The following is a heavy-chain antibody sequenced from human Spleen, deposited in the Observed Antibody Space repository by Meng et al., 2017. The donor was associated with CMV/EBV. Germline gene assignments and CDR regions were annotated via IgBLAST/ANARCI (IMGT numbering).Heavy chain of an antibody. J-gene: IGHJ5*02. V-gene: IGHV3-9*01. CDR3: AKGAGILWFGPFDP. D-gene: IGHD3-10*01. Sequence: GGSLRLSCAASGFTFDESAMHWVRQAPGKGLEWVSGISWNSGSTGYVDSVKGRFTISRDNAKNSLHLQMNSLRPEDTAFYYCAKGAGILWFGPFDPWGQGTLVTVSS. CDR1: GFTFDESA. CDR2: ISWNSGST.